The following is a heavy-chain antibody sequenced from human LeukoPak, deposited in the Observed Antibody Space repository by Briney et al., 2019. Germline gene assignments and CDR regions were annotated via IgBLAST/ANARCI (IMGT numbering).Heavy chain of an antibody. V-gene: IGHV3-66*01. CDR2: IYSGGST. Sequence: GGSLRLSCAASEFSLGSNYMTWVRQAPGKGLEWDSLIYSGGSTYYADSVKGRFTISSDNSKNTLYLQMNSLRAEDTAVYYCAKDIVRIAVAGQVDYWGQGTLVTVSS. CDR3: AKDIVRIAVAGQVDY. CDR1: EFSLGSNY. D-gene: IGHD6-19*01. J-gene: IGHJ4*02.